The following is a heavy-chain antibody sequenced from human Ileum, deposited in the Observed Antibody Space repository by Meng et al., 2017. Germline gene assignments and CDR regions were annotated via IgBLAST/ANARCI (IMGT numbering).Heavy chain of an antibody. CDR1: CGFFSGYY. CDR3: ARGGPWFDP. J-gene: IGHJ5*02. CDR2: INHSGST. Sequence: HQLGDGLLKPLGTLLLTCASYCGFFSGYYWSWIRQPPGKGLEWIGEINHSGSTNYNPSLKSRVTISVDTSKNQFSLKLSSVTAADTAAYYCARGGPWFDPWGQGTLVTVSS. V-gene: IGHV4-34*01.